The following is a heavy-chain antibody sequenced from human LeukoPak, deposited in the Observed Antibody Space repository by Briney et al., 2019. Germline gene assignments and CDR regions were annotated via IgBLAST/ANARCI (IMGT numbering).Heavy chain of an antibody. CDR3: AKGVYSSGWSYFDY. CDR2: LSGSGITT. V-gene: IGHV3-23*01. CDR1: GFTFSNSA. D-gene: IGHD6-19*01. J-gene: IGHJ4*01. Sequence: GGSPRLSCAASGFTFSNSAMSWVRQAPGKGLEWVSTLSGSGITTYYADSVKGRFTISRDNSKNTLYLQMNSLRAEDTAVYYCAKGVYSSGWSYFDYWGHGTLVTVSS.